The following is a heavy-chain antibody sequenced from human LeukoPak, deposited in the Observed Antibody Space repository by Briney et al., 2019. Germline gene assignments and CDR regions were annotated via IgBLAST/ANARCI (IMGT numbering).Heavy chain of an antibody. D-gene: IGHD2-2*02. Sequence: ASVKVSCKASGGTFSSYAISWVRQAPGQGLEWMGWISAYNGNTNYAQKLQGRVTMTTDTSTSTAYMELRSLRSDDTAVYYCARSYCSSTSCYTDYYYYMDVWGKGTTVTVSS. V-gene: IGHV1-18*01. CDR2: ISAYNGNT. CDR1: GGTFSSYA. CDR3: ARSYCSSTSCYTDYYYYMDV. J-gene: IGHJ6*03.